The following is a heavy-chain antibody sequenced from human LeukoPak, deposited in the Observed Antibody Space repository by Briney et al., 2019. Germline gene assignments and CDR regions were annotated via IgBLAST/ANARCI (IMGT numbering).Heavy chain of an antibody. Sequence: SETLSLTCTVSGGSISSSSYYWAWIRQPPGKGLEWIGSIYYSGSTYYNPSLKSRVTISVDTSKNQFSLKLSSVTAADTAVYYCARMYSSGWYGYWGQGTLVAVSS. CDR2: IYYSGST. V-gene: IGHV4-39*01. CDR1: GGSISSSSYY. J-gene: IGHJ4*02. D-gene: IGHD6-19*01. CDR3: ARMYSSGWYGY.